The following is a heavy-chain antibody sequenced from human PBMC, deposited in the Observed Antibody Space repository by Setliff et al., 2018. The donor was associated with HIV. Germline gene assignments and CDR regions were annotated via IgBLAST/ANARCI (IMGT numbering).Heavy chain of an antibody. CDR1: GFSFSDYY. CDR3: ARGHTWNYYGGGYFDY. Sequence: GGSLRLSCVASGFSFSDYYMGWVRQTPGKGLDWVGRIRNKNRGYTTEYAASVKGRFSVSRDDSKNSLYLQMNSLKTEDTAVYYCARGHTWNYYGGGYFDYWGQGSLVTVSS. D-gene: IGHD1-7*01. V-gene: IGHV3-72*01. CDR2: IRNKNRGYTT. J-gene: IGHJ4*02.